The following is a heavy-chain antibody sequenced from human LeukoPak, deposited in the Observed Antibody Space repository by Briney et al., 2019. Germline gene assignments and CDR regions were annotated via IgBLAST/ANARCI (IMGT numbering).Heavy chain of an antibody. D-gene: IGHD2-2*01. CDR3: ARGSFQNNIVVVPAATLGAFDI. J-gene: IGHJ3*02. V-gene: IGHV3-30-3*01. Sequence: GGSLRLSCAASGFTFSSYAMHWVRQAPGKGLEWVAVISYDGSNKYYADSVKGRFTISRDNSKNTLYLQMNSLRAEDTAVYYCARGSFQNNIVVVPAATLGAFDIWGQGTMVTVSS. CDR2: ISYDGSNK. CDR1: GFTFSSYA.